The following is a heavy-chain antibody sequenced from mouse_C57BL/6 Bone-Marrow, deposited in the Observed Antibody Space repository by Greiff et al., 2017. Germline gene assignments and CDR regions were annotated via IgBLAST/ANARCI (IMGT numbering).Heavy chain of an antibody. J-gene: IGHJ3*01. CDR1: GFNIKDDY. CDR2: IDPENGDT. V-gene: IGHV14-4*01. CDR3: TTEGLLLRYPAWFAY. Sequence: VQLKQSGAELVRPGASVKLSYTASGFNIKDDYMHWVKQRPEQGLEWIGWIDPENGDTEYASKFQGKATITADTSSNTTYLQLSSLTSEDTAVYYCTTEGLLLRYPAWFAYWGQGTLVTVSA. D-gene: IGHD1-1*01.